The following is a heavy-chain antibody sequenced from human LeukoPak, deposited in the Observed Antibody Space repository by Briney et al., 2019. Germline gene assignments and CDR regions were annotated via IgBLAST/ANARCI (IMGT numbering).Heavy chain of an antibody. CDR3: AKGISPTNGDLVY. Sequence: PGGSLRLSCAASGFTFDDYAMHWVRQAPGKGLEWVSGISWNSGSIGYANSVKGRFTISRDNAKNSLYLQMNSLRAEDTALYYCAKGISPTNGDLVYWGQGTLVTVSS. CDR1: GFTFDDYA. D-gene: IGHD4-17*01. J-gene: IGHJ4*02. V-gene: IGHV3-9*01. CDR2: ISWNSGSI.